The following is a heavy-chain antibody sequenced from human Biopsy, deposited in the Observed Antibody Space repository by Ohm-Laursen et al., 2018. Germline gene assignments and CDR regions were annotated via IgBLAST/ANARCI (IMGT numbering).Heavy chain of an antibody. Sequence: ASVKVSCNASGGTFNTYAVSWVRQAPGHGLEWMGGIVPILGTPHYAQRLQDRVTISADKSTSTASMEVNSLTYDDTAVYYCATMQLPGYTYGSFEGLEVWGQGTTVIVSS. CDR2: IVPILGTP. D-gene: IGHD5-18*01. CDR3: ATMQLPGYTYGSFEGLEV. CDR1: GGTFNTYA. J-gene: IGHJ6*02. V-gene: IGHV1-69*10.